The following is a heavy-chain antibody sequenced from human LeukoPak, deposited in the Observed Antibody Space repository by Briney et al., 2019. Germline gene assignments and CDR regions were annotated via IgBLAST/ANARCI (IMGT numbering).Heavy chain of an antibody. CDR2: IYYTGNT. Sequence: SETLSLTCTVSGVSISSSNSYWGWIRQPPGKGLEWIGSIYYTGNTYYNASLKSQVSISIDTSKNQFSLKLTSVTATDTAVYYCARRTTYFGWRPSESPSCFDYWGQGTLVTVSS. CDR1: GVSISSSNSY. D-gene: IGHD3-9*01. CDR3: ARRTTYFGWRPSESPSCFDY. J-gene: IGHJ4*02. V-gene: IGHV4-39*01.